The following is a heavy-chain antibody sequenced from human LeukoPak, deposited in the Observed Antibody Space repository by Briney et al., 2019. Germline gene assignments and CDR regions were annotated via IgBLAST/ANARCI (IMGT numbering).Heavy chain of an antibody. V-gene: IGHV4-39*01. CDR1: GGSISSSSCY. Sequence: SETLSLTCTVSGGSISSSSCYWGWIRQPPGKGLEWIGSIYYSGSTYYNPSLKSRVTISVDTSKNQFSLKLSSVTAADTAVYYCARFEYYGSGSEDYWGQGTLVTVSS. CDR3: ARFEYYGSGSEDY. D-gene: IGHD3-10*01. CDR2: IYYSGST. J-gene: IGHJ4*02.